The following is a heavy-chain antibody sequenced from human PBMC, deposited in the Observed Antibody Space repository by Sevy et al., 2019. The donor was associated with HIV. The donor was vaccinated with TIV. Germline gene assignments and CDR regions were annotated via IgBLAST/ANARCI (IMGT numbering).Heavy chain of an antibody. CDR1: GFTISSYG. D-gene: IGHD6-19*01. Sequence: GGSLRLSCAASGFTISSYGMHWVRQAPGKGLEWVAVISYDGSNKYYADSVKGRFTISRDNSKNTLYLQMNSLRAEDTAVYYCAKDTGYSSGWYSGGNWFDPWGQGTLVTVSS. CDR3: AKDTGYSSGWYSGGNWFDP. V-gene: IGHV3-30*18. J-gene: IGHJ5*02. CDR2: ISYDGSNK.